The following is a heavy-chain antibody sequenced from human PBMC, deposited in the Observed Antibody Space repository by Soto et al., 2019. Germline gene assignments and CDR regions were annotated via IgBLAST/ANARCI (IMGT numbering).Heavy chain of an antibody. J-gene: IGHJ1*01. D-gene: IGHD6-19*01. Sequence: GGSLRLSCAASRFTFSTYGMHWVRQAPGKGLEWVAVISYDGSNKYYADSVKGRFTISRDNSKNTLYLQMNSLRAEDTAVYYCAKSDAQWLITQSAEYFQHWGQGTLVTVSS. CDR3: AKSDAQWLITQSAEYFQH. CDR2: ISYDGSNK. CDR1: RFTFSTYG. V-gene: IGHV3-30*18.